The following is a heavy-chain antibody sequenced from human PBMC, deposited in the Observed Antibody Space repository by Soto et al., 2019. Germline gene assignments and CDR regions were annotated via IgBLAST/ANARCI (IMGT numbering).Heavy chain of an antibody. CDR1: GGSISSGGYS. CDR2: IYHSGST. Sequence: SETLSLTCAVSGGSISSGGYSWSWIRQPPGKGLEWIGYIYHSGSTYYNPSLKSRVTISVDRSKNQFSLKLSSVTAADTAVYYCARHLTEDAFDIWGQGTMVTVSS. V-gene: IGHV4-30-2*01. D-gene: IGHD7-27*01. CDR3: ARHLTEDAFDI. J-gene: IGHJ3*02.